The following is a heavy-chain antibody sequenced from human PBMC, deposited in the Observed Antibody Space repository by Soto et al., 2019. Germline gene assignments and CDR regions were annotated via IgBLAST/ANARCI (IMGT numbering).Heavy chain of an antibody. V-gene: IGHV5-51*01. CDR3: ARQIYDSDTGPNFQYYFDS. CDR2: IDPGDSDP. Sequence: PGESLKISYQGSGYNFSRYWIGWVRQMPGKGLEWMGSIDPGDSDPYYSPSFRGHVTISATKSITTVFLQWSSLRASDTAMYYCARQIYDSDTGPNFQYYFDSWGQGTPVTVSS. CDR1: GYNFSRYW. J-gene: IGHJ4*02. D-gene: IGHD3-22*01.